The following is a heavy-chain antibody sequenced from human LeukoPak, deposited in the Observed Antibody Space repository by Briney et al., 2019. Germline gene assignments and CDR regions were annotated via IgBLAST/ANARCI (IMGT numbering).Heavy chain of an antibody. D-gene: IGHD6-19*01. CDR1: GGSFSGYY. Sequence: PSETLSLTCAVYGGSFSGYYWSWIRQPPGKGLEWIGEINHSGSTNYNPSLKSRVTISVDTSKNQFSLKLSSVTAADTAVYYCARVSVYSSGWSPFDYWGQGTLVTVSS. J-gene: IGHJ4*02. V-gene: IGHV4-34*01. CDR2: INHSGST. CDR3: ARVSVYSSGWSPFDY.